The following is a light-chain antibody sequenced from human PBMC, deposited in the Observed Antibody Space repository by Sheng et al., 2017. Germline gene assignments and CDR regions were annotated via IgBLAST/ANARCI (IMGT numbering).Light chain of an antibody. CDR2: GNT. CDR1: SSNIGAGYD. J-gene: IGLJ3*02. V-gene: IGLV1-40*01. Sequence: QFMLTQPPSVSGAPGQRVTISCTGSSSNIGAGYDVHWYQQLPGTAPKLLIYGNTNRPSGVPDRFSGSKSGTSASLAIAGLQAEDEADYYCQSYDSSLSGWVFGGGTKLTV. CDR3: QSYDSSLSGWV.